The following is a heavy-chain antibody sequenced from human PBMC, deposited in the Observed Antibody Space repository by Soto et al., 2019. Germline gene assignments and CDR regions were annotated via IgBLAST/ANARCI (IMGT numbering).Heavy chain of an antibody. D-gene: IGHD1-26*01. CDR3: AREATGCLDS. Sequence: QVQLVESGGGVVQPGRSLRLSCAASGFTFSSYAMHWVRQAPGEGLEWVAVISYDGSNKYYADSVKGRFTISRDNSKNTLYLQMNSLRAEDTAVYYCAREATGCLDSWGQGTLVTVSS. CDR2: ISYDGSNK. V-gene: IGHV3-30-3*01. CDR1: GFTFSSYA. J-gene: IGHJ4*02.